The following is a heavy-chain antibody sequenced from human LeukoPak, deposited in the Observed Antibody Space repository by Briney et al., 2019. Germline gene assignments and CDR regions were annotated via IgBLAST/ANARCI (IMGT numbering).Heavy chain of an antibody. J-gene: IGHJ4*02. CDR2: IRSKATGCTT. Sequence: GGSLRLSCAASAFTFGDYAMSWVRQAPGEGLGWVGFIRSKATGCTTEYAASVKGTFTISRYHSKSIAYLQMSSRKTEDTAVYYCTSDRGYCGGDCYSFGYWGQGTLFTVSS. D-gene: IGHD2-21*01. V-gene: IGHV3-49*04. CDR3: TSDRGYCGGDCYSFGY. CDR1: AFTFGDYA.